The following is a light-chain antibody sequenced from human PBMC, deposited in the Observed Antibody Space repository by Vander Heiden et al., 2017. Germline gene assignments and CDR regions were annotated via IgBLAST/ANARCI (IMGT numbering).Light chain of an antibody. CDR2: WAS. CDR1: QRVLYSSNNKHY. J-gene: IGKJ2*01. Sequence: DIVMTQSPDSLAVSLGERATINCKSSQRVLYSSNNKHYLAWYQQKPGQPPKLLIYWASTRESGVPDRFSGSGSGTDFTLTISSLQAEDVAVYYCQQYYSTPVTFGQGTKLEIK. V-gene: IGKV4-1*01. CDR3: QQYYSTPVT.